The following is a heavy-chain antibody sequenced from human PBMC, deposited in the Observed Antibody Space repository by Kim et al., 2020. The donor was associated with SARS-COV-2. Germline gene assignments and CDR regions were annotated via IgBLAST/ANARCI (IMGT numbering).Heavy chain of an antibody. CDR1: GFTFSGSP. CDR3: TNRVEDY. D-gene: IGHD3-3*01. Sequence: GGSLRLSCAASGFTFSGSPMHWVRQASGKGLEWVGRIGIKANSYPTAYAASVKVRFTISRDDSKNTAYLQMNSLKTEDTAMYYCTNRVEDYWGQGTLVTVSS. J-gene: IGHJ4*02. CDR2: IGIKANSYPT. V-gene: IGHV3-73*01.